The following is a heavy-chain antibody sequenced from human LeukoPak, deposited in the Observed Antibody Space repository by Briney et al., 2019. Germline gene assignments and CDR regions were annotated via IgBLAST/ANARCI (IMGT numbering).Heavy chain of an antibody. CDR2: INHSGST. D-gene: IGHD2-2*01. V-gene: IGHV4-34*01. CDR1: GGSFSGYY. CDR3: ARARQTAYCSSTSCYGHRDYYMDV. Sequence: SETLSLTCAVYGGSFSGYYWSWIRQPPGKGLEWIGEINHSGSTNYNLSLKSRVTISVDTSKNQFSLKLSSVTAADTAVYYRARARQTAYCSSTSCYGHRDYYMDVWGKGTTVTVSS. J-gene: IGHJ6*03.